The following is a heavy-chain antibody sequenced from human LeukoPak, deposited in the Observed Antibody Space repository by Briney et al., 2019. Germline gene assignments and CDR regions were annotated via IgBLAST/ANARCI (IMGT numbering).Heavy chain of an antibody. Sequence: GASVKVSCKASGGTFSSYAISWVRQAPGQGLEWMGGIIPIFGTANYAQKFQGRVTITADESTSTAYMEQSSLRSEDTAVYYCASYGYSSSWYLGDFDYWGQGTLVTVSS. CDR1: GGTFSSYA. V-gene: IGHV1-69*13. CDR3: ASYGYSSSWYLGDFDY. J-gene: IGHJ4*02. D-gene: IGHD6-13*01. CDR2: IIPIFGTA.